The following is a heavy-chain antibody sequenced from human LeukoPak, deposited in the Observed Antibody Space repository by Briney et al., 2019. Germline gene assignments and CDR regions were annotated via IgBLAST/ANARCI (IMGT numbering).Heavy chain of an antibody. J-gene: IGHJ1*01. CDR1: GFTFTDFY. D-gene: IGHD3-9*01. V-gene: IGHV3-11*01. CDR3: ARDGHYDILTGYFQD. CDR2: ITNSGTTI. Sequence: GGRLRLSCAASGFTFTDFYMSWIRQAPGKGLEWVSYITNSGTTIYYADSVKGRFTISRDNAKNSLYLQMNSLRAEDTAVYYCARDGHYDILTGYFQDWGQGTLVTVSS.